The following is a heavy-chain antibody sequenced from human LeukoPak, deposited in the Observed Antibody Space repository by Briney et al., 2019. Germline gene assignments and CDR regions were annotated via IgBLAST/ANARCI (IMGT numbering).Heavy chain of an antibody. CDR3: ARDNVGATPFDY. V-gene: IGHV3-7*05. J-gene: IGHJ4*02. CDR2: INLDGTEK. D-gene: IGHD1-26*01. Sequence: GGSLRLSCAASGFTFSYFWMSWVRQAPGKGVEWVANINLDGTEKHYVDSVKGRFTISRDNARKSLYLQMNSLRAEDTAVYYCARDNVGATPFDYWGQGTLVTVSS. CDR1: GFTFSYFW.